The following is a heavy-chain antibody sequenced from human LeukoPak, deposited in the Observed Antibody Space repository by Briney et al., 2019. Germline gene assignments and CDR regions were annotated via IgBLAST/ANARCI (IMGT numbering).Heavy chain of an antibody. V-gene: IGHV3-21*01. Sequence: GGSLRLSCAASGFTFSSYSMNWVRQAPGKGLEWVSSISSSSSYIYYADSVKGRFTISRDNAKNSLYLQMNSLRAEDTAVYYCARGSSGWSSNYGNSADYWGQGTLVTVSS. CDR1: GFTFSSYS. D-gene: IGHD4-11*01. J-gene: IGHJ4*02. CDR3: ARGSSGWSSNYGNSADY. CDR2: ISSSSSYI.